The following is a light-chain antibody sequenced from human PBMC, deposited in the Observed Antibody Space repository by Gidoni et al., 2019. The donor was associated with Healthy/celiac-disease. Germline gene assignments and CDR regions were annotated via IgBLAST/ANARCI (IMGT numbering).Light chain of an antibody. V-gene: IGKV1-39*01. Sequence: IQMPHPPSSLSASVGDRVPITCRASQSISSYLNWYQQKPGKAPKLLIYAASSLQSGVPSRFSGSGSGTDFTLTISSLQPEDFATYYCQQSYSTPRCSFGQGTKLEIK. CDR3: QQSYSTPRCS. CDR2: AAS. CDR1: QSISSY. J-gene: IGKJ2*04.